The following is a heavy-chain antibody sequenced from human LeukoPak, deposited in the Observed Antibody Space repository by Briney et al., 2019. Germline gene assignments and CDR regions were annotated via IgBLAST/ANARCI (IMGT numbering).Heavy chain of an antibody. CDR1: GFTFSSYA. CDR3: ARSIGLTGGGVDV. CDR2: ISYDGSNK. Sequence: GGSLRLSCAASGFTFSSYAMHWVRQAPGKGLEWVAVISYDGSNKYYAGSVKGRFTISRDNSKNTLYLQMNSLRAKDTAVYYCARSIGLTGGGVDVWGQGTTVTVSS. D-gene: IGHD3-9*01. V-gene: IGHV3-30*04. J-gene: IGHJ6*02.